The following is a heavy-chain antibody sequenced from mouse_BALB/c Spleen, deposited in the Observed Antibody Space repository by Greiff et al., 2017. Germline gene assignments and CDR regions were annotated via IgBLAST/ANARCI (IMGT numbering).Heavy chain of an antibody. J-gene: IGHJ2*01. Sequence: EVHLVESGGDLVKPGGSLKLSCAASGFTFSSYGMSWVRQTPDKRLEWVATISSGGSYTYYPDSVKGRFTISRDNAKNTLYLQMSSLKSEDTAMYYCARHGDYYGSSPPYFDYWGQGTTLTVSS. CDR3: ARHGDYYGSSPPYFDY. D-gene: IGHD1-1*01. CDR1: GFTFSSYG. CDR2: ISSGGSYT. V-gene: IGHV5-6*01.